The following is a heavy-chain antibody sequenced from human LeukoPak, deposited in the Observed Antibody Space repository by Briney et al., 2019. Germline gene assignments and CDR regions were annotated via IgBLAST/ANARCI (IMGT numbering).Heavy chain of an antibody. D-gene: IGHD4-17*01. V-gene: IGHV4-4*02. CDR1: GGSLSSSNW. J-gene: IGHJ4*02. Sequence: PSETLSLTCAVSGGSLSSSNWWSWVRQPPGKGLEWIGEIYHSGSTNYNPSLKSRVTISVDKSKNQFSLKLSSVTAADTAVYYCARSRSDYGDYVYWGQGTLVTVSS. CDR2: IYHSGST. CDR3: ARSRSDYGDYVY.